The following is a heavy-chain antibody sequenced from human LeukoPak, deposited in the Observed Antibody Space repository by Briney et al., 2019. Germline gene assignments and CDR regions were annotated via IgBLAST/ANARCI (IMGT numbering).Heavy chain of an antibody. Sequence: ASVKVSCKASGYTFAGYYMHWVRQAPGQGLEWMGWINPNSGGTNYAQKFQGWVTMTRDTSISTAYMELSRLRSDDTAVYYCARAYGSGSYYSYWGQGTLVTVSS. D-gene: IGHD3-10*01. CDR2: INPNSGGT. CDR3: ARAYGSGSYYSY. CDR1: GYTFAGYY. V-gene: IGHV1-2*04. J-gene: IGHJ4*02.